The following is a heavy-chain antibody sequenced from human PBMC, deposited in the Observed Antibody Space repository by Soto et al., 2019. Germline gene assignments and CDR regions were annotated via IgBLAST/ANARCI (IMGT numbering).Heavy chain of an antibody. CDR1: GYTFTSYG. J-gene: IGHJ5*02. CDR2: ISAYNGNT. Sequence: ASVKVSCKASGYTFTSYGISWVRQAPGQGLEWMGWISAYNGNTNYAQKLQGRVTMTTDTSTSTAYMELRSLRSDDTAVYYCARGPGIKGPGYSGYDPITWFDPWGQGTLVTVSS. V-gene: IGHV1-18*01. CDR3: ARGPGIKGPGYSGYDPITWFDP. D-gene: IGHD5-12*01.